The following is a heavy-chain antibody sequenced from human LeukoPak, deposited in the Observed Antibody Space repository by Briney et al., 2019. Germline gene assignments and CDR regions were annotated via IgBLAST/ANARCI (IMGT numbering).Heavy chain of an antibody. CDR1: GGSISNYY. V-gene: IGHV4-59*01. CDR3: ARGGLNTFDY. J-gene: IGHJ4*02. D-gene: IGHD1-26*01. CDR2: IYYSGST. Sequence: PSETLSLTCTVSGGSISNYYWNWIRLPPGKGLEWIGYIYYSGSTNYNPSLKSRVTISVDSSRSQFSLKLSSVTVADTAVYYCARGGLNTFDYWGQGTLVTVSS.